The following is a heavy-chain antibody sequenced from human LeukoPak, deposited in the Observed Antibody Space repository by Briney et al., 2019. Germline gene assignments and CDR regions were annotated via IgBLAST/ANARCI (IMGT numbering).Heavy chain of an antibody. J-gene: IGHJ6*03. Sequence: GESLRLSCAASGFTFSSYGMHWVRQAPGKGLEWVAGISYDGGSKDYADSVKGRFTISRDNSKNTLYLQMNSLTVEDTAVYYCAKAADQYYYSYFYYMDVWGKGTTVTVSS. CDR2: ISYDGGSK. CDR3: AKAADQYYYSYFYYMDV. CDR1: GFTFSSYG. V-gene: IGHV3-30*18. D-gene: IGHD2/OR15-2a*01.